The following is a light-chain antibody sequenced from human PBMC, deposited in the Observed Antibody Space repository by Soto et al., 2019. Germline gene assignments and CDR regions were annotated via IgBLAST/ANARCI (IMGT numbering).Light chain of an antibody. CDR2: YXS. CDR1: KSVNVF. CDR3: QQRGSGTPT. J-gene: IGKJ5*01. Sequence: EVVLTQSPATLLLSPGESATHYXSADKSVNVFLCWYQQKLGXAPRXXXHYXSNRATGVPARFSGSGSGTDFTLTISSLEPEDFGVYYCQQRGSGTPTFGQGTRLDIK. V-gene: IGKV3-11*01.